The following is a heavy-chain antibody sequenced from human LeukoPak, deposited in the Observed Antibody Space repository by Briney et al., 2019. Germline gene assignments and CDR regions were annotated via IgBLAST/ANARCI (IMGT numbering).Heavy chain of an antibody. Sequence: GGPLRLSCAASGFTFSSYSMNWVRQAPGKGLEWVSSISSNSSYIYYADSVKGRFTISRDNAKNSLYLQMNSLRAEDTAVYYCARGDYQLLPGFDYWGQGTLVTVSS. CDR2: ISSNSSYI. D-gene: IGHD2-2*01. J-gene: IGHJ4*02. V-gene: IGHV3-21*01. CDR1: GFTFSSYS. CDR3: ARGDYQLLPGFDY.